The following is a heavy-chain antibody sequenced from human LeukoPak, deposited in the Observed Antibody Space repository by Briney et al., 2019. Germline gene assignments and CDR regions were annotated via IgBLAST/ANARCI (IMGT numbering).Heavy chain of an antibody. CDR1: GGTFSSYA. CDR3: ARDLERVYYGSWSRTYYYYMDV. D-gene: IGHD3-10*01. CDR2: IIPIFGTA. V-gene: IGHV1-69*05. Sequence: SVKVSCKASGGTFSSYAISWVRQAPGQGLEWMGGIIPIFGTANYARKFQGRVTITTDESTSTAYMELSSLRSEDTAVYYCARDLERVYYGSWSRTYYYYMDVWGKGTTVTVSS. J-gene: IGHJ6*03.